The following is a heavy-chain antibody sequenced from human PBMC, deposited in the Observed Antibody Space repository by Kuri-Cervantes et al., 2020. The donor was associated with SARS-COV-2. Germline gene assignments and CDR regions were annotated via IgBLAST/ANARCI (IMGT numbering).Heavy chain of an antibody. CDR1: GGSISSRNFY. Sequence: GSLRLSCSVSGGSISSRNFYWGWIRQPPGKGLEWIGNIYYSGSTYYSPSLKSRVTISMDTSKDQFSLKLSSVTAADTAAYYCARVLRTASFDFWGQGTLGTDSS. J-gene: IGHJ4*02. CDR2: IYYSGST. D-gene: IGHD3-16*01. CDR3: ARVLRTASFDF. V-gene: IGHV4-39*01.